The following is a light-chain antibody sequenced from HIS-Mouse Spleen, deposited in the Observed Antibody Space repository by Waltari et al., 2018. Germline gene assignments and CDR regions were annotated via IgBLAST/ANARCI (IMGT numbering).Light chain of an antibody. J-gene: IGLJ2*01. CDR3: YSTDSSGNHRV. CDR2: EDS. V-gene: IGLV3-10*01. Sequence: SYELTQPPSVSVSPGQKASITCPGDALPKKYAYWSQHNAGQAPVLVIYEDSKRPSGIPERFSGSSSGTMATLTISGAQVEDEADYYCYSTDSSGNHRVFGGGTKLTVL. CDR1: ALPKKY.